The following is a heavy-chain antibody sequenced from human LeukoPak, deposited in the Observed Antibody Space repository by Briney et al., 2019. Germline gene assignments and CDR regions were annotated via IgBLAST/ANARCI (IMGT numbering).Heavy chain of an antibody. J-gene: IGHJ3*02. V-gene: IGHV4-59*08. CDR1: GGSISNYY. D-gene: IGHD5-18*01. CDR3: ARHRYSFGYFSAPFDI. CDR2: IYYSGST. Sequence: SETLSLTCTVSGGSISNYYWSWFRQSPGKGLEWIAYIYYSGSTNSNSSLKSRVTVFVDTSKNHFSLNLTSVPAADTAMYYCARHRYSFGYFSAPFDIWGQGTMVTVSS.